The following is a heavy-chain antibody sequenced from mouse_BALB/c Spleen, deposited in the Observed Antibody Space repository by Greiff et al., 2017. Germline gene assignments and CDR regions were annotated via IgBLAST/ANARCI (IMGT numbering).Heavy chain of an antibody. D-gene: IGHD2-4*01. CDR1: GYTFTSYY. J-gene: IGHJ2*01. Sequence: VQLQQSGPELVKPGASVRISCKASGYTFTSYYIHWVKQRPGQGLEWIGWIYPGNVNTKYNEKFKGKATLTADKSSSTAYMQLSSLTSEDSAVYFCARNDYALDYWGQGTTLTVSS. CDR3: ARNDYALDY. CDR2: IYPGNVNT. V-gene: IGHV1S56*01.